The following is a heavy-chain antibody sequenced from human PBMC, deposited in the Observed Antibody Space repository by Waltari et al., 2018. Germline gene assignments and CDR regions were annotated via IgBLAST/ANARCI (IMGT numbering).Heavy chain of an antibody. D-gene: IGHD3-10*01. Sequence: QVQLVQSGAEVKKPGASVKVSCKASGYTFTGYYMHWVRQAPGQGLERMGRINPHSGGTNYAQKFQGRGAMTRDTSISTAYMELSRLRSDDTAVYYCARDEPFGSSPYKSREYFQHWGQGTLVTVSS. CDR3: ARDEPFGSSPYKSREYFQH. V-gene: IGHV1-2*06. J-gene: IGHJ1*01. CDR2: INPHSGGT. CDR1: GYTFTGYY.